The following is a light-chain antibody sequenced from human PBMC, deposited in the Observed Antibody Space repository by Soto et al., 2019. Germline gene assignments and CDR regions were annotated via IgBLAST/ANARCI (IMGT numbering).Light chain of an antibody. J-gene: IGKJ1*01. CDR3: QQYGNTTQRT. CDR1: QSISSSY. CDR2: GAS. V-gene: IGKV3-20*01. Sequence: EIELTQSPGTLSLSLWEGATPSCRASQSISSSYLAWYQQKPGQAPRLLIFGASSRATSSPDRFSGSGSGTDFTLTISRLEPQDYAVYSYQQYGNTTQRTFGQGTKVDIK.